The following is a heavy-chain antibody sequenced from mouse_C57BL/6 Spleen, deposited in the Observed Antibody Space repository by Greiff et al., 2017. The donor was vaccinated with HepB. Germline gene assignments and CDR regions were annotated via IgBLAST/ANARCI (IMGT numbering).Heavy chain of an antibody. Sequence: VQLQQSGPELVKPGASVKISCKASGYTFTDYYMNWVKQSHGKSLEWIGDINPNNGGTSYNQKFKGKATLTVDKSSSTAYMELRSLTSEDSAVYYCARAMVTTLYYYAMDYWGQGTSVTVSS. V-gene: IGHV1-26*01. CDR1: GYTFTDYY. CDR2: INPNNGGT. D-gene: IGHD2-2*01. J-gene: IGHJ4*01. CDR3: ARAMVTTLYYYAMDY.